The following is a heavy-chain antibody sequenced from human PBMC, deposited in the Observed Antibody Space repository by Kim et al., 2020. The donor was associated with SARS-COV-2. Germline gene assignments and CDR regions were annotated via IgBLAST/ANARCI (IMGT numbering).Heavy chain of an antibody. D-gene: IGHD6-19*01. CDR3: ARDDRIAVAGTAPDY. J-gene: IGHJ4*02. V-gene: IGHV3-21*01. CDR2: ISSSSSYI. CDR1: GFTFSSYS. Sequence: GGSLRLSCAASGFTFSSYSMNWVRQAPGKGLEWVSSISSSSSYIYYADSVKGRFTISRDNAKNSLYLQMNSLRAEDTAVYYCARDDRIAVAGTAPDYWGQGTLVTVSS.